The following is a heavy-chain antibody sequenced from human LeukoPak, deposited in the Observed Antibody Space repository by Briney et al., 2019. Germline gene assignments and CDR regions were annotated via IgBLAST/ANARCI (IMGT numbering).Heavy chain of an antibody. CDR2: IYHSGST. CDR3: ARAPKDIVATIFDY. V-gene: IGHV4-39*07. J-gene: IGHJ4*02. CDR1: GGSISGSSSY. Sequence: PSETLSLTCTVSGGSISGSSSYWGWIRQPPGKGLEWIGSIYHSGSTYYNPSLKSRVTISVDTSKNQFSLKLSSVTAADTAVYYCARAPKDIVATIFDYWGQGTLVTVSS. D-gene: IGHD5-12*01.